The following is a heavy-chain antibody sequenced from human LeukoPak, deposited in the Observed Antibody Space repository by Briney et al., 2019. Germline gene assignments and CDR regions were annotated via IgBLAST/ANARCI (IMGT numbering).Heavy chain of an antibody. Sequence: GGSLRLSCAASGFTFSSYAMHWVRQAPGKGLEWVAVISYDGSNKYYADSVKGRFTISRDNSKNTLYLQMNSLRAEDTAVYYCARGKGYSGYEIFDYWGQGTLVTVSS. J-gene: IGHJ4*02. CDR3: ARGKGYSGYEIFDY. D-gene: IGHD5-12*01. CDR2: ISYDGSNK. CDR1: GFTFSSYA. V-gene: IGHV3-30*04.